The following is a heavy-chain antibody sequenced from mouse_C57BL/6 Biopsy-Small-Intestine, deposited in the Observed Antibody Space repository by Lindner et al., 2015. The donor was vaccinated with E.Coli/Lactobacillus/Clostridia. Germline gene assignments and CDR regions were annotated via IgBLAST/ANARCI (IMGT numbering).Heavy chain of an antibody. CDR1: GYTFSDNY. CDR2: INPKTGGT. CDR3: ARGITVNYCSGASCLGYYGIDV. J-gene: IGHJ1*01. Sequence: SVKVSCKASGYTFSDNYMHWVRQAPGQGLEWMGWINPKTGGTNYAQKFQGWVTMTRDTSISTAYMALSSLTSDDTAVYYCARGITVNYCSGASCLGYYGIDVWGQGTTVTVSS. V-gene: IGHV1-18*01. D-gene: IGHD1-1*01.